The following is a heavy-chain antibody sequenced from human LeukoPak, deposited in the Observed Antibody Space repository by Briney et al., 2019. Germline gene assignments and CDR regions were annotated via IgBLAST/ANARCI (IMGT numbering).Heavy chain of an antibody. V-gene: IGHV1-46*01. CDR3: ASEDIVVVPAARALDY. CDR2: INPSGGST. D-gene: IGHD2-2*01. J-gene: IGHJ4*02. Sequence: ASVKVSCKAYGYTFTSYYMHWVRQAPGQGLEWMGIINPSGGSTSYAQKFQGRVTMTRDTSTSTVYMELSSLRSEDTAVYYCASEDIVVVPAARALDYWGQGTLVTVSS. CDR1: GYTFTSYY.